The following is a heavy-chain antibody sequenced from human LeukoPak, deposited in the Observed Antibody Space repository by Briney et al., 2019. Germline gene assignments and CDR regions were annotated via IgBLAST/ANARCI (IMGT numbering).Heavy chain of an antibody. D-gene: IGHD6-6*01. J-gene: IGHJ4*02. CDR1: TTFSKYW. CDR2: INTDGTTT. Sequence: PGGSLRLSCTSSTTFSKYWMHWVRQAPGKGLEWVSRINTDGTTTNYADSVKGRFTISRDNAGNMLYLQMNSLRVEDTAVYYCTRGARGRGFDYWGQGTLVTVSS. CDR3: TRGARGRGFDY. V-gene: IGHV3-74*01.